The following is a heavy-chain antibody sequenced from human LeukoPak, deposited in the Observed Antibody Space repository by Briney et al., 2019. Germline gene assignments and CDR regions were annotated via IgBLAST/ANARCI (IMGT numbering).Heavy chain of an antibody. J-gene: IGHJ4*02. D-gene: IGHD3-10*02. CDR1: GGSISPYY. Sequence: SETLSLTCTVSGGSISPYYWCWIRQPPGKGLEWLGYNYYSGNTEYKPSLKSRVAMSVDTSKNQFSLRLSSVTAADTAVYYCARSTGSTMFIDYWGQGTLVTVSS. CDR3: ARSTGSTMFIDY. CDR2: NYYSGNT. V-gene: IGHV4-59*01.